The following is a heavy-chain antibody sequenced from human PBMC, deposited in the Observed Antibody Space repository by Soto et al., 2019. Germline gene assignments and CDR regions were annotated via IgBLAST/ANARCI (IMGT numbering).Heavy chain of an antibody. CDR1: GYTFTSSG. CDR2: ISAHNGNT. V-gene: IGHV1-18*01. CDR3: ARGRYGDY. D-gene: IGHD1-1*01. Sequence: QVHLVQSGAAVKKPGASVKVSCKASGYTFTSSGITWVRQAPGQGLDWMGWISAHNGNTDYAQKLQGRVIVTRDTSTSTADMELRSLRSDDSAVYYCARGRYGDYWGQGALVTVSS. J-gene: IGHJ4*02.